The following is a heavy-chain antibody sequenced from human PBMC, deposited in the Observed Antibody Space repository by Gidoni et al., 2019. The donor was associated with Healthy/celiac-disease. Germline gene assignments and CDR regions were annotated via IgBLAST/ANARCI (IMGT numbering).Heavy chain of an antibody. J-gene: IGHJ4*02. V-gene: IGHV3-21*01. CDR1: GSTFSSDS. CDR3: ARYYYDSSGYYPPDDY. D-gene: IGHD3-22*01. Sequence: EVQLVESGGGLVKPGRSLRLSCAASGSTFSSDSMNWVRQAPGKGLEWVSSISSSSSYIYYADSVKGRFTIYRDNAKNSLYLQMNSLRAEDTAVYYCARYYYDSSGYYPPDDYWGQGTLVTVSS. CDR2: ISSSSSYI.